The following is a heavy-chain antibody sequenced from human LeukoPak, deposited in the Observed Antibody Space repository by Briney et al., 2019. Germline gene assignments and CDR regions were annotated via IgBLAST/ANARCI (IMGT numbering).Heavy chain of an antibody. D-gene: IGHD4-17*01. V-gene: IGHV1-69*01. Sequence: SVKVSCKASGGTFSSYAISWVRQAPGQGLEWMGGIIPIFGTANYAQKFQGRVTITADESTSTAYMELSSLRSEDTAVYYCAKESLGYGDYEWFDYWGQGTLVTVSS. CDR3: AKESLGYGDYEWFDY. CDR2: IIPIFGTA. J-gene: IGHJ4*02. CDR1: GGTFSSYA.